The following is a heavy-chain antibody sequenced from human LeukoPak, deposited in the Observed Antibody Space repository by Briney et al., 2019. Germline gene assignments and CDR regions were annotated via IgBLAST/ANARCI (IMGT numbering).Heavy chain of an antibody. D-gene: IGHD3-10*01. CDR3: ARESSGSYYREASWFDP. J-gene: IGHJ5*02. V-gene: IGHV1-2*02. CDR1: GYTFTGYY. Sequence: ASVKVSCKASGYTFTGYYMHWVRQAPGQGLEWMGWINPNSGGTNYAQKLQGRVTMTRDTSISTAYMELSRLRSDDTAVYYCARESSGSYYREASWFDPWGQGTLVTVSS. CDR2: INPNSGGT.